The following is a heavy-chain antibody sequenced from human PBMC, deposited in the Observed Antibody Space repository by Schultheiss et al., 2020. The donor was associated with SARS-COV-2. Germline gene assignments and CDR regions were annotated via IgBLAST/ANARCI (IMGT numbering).Heavy chain of an antibody. J-gene: IGHJ4*01. CDR1: GGTFSSYA. CDR2: IIPIFGTA. CDR3: ARDSYCGGDCYVFDY. V-gene: IGHV1-69*13. D-gene: IGHD2-21*01. Sequence: SVKVSCKASGGTFSSYAISWVRQAPGQGLEWMGGIIPIFGTANYAQKFQGRVTITADESTSTAYMELSSLRSEDTAVYYCARDSYCGGDCYVFDYWGHGTLVTVSS.